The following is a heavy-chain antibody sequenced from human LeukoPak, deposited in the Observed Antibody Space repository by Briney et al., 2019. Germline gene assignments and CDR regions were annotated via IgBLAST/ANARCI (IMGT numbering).Heavy chain of an antibody. D-gene: IGHD3-16*01. CDR3: ARSARGGYFDY. J-gene: IGHJ4*02. CDR1: GYTFTSYG. Sequence: GASVKVSCKASGYTFTSYGISWVRQAPGQGLEWMGWISAYNGNTNYAQKLQGRVTMTTDTSTSTVYMELRSLRSDDTAVYYCARSARGGYFDYWGQGTLVTVSS. CDR2: ISAYNGNT. V-gene: IGHV1-18*01.